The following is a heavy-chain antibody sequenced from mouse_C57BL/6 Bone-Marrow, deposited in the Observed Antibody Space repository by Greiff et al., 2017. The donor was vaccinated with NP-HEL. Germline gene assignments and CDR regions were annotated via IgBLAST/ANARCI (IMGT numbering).Heavy chain of an antibody. V-gene: IGHV1-69*01. CDR3: ASRGGSTSHWYFDV. D-gene: IGHD1-1*01. J-gene: IGHJ1*03. CDR1: GYTFTSYW. Sequence: VQLQQPGAELVMPGASVKLSCKASGYTFTSYWMHWVKQRPGQGLEWIGEIDPSDSYTHYNQKFKGKSTLTVDKSSSTAYMQLSSLTSVDSAVYYGASRGGSTSHWYFDVWGTGTTVTVSS. CDR2: IDPSDSYT.